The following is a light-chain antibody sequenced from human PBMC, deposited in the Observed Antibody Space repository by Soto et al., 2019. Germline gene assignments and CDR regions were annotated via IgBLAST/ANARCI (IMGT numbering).Light chain of an antibody. CDR2: DVN. Sequence: QSALTQPASVSGSPGQSITISCTGTSSDVGGYNYVSWYQQHPGKAPKLMIYDVNNRPSGVSNRFSGSKSGNTASLTISGLQAEDEADYYCSSYTSSSILYVFGTGTKVTVL. V-gene: IGLV2-14*01. CDR3: SSYTSSSILYV. J-gene: IGLJ1*01. CDR1: SSDVGGYNY.